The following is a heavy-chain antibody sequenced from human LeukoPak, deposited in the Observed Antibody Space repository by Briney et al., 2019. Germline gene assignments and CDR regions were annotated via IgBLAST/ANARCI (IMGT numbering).Heavy chain of an antibody. J-gene: IGHJ4*02. D-gene: IGHD4-17*01. CDR3: AREFRYGDLDY. CDR1: GGTFSSYA. V-gene: IGHV1-69*13. CDR2: IIPIFGTA. Sequence: GASVKVSCTASGGTFSSYAISWVRQAPGQGLEWMGGIIPIFGTANYAQKFQGRVTITADESTSTAYMELSSLRSEDTAVYYCAREFRYGDLDYWGQGTLVTVSS.